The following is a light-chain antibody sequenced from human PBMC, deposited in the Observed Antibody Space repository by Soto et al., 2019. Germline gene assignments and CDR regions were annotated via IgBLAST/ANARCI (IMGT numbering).Light chain of an antibody. J-gene: IGKJ1*01. CDR1: QSVSSN. Sequence: EIVMTQYPAPLSVSPGERATLSCRASQSVSSNLVWYQQKPGQAPRLLIYGASTRVTGIPARFSGSGSGTEFTLTISSLQSEDFAVYYCQQYNKWLWTFGQGTKVDI. CDR2: GAS. V-gene: IGKV3-15*01. CDR3: QQYNKWLWT.